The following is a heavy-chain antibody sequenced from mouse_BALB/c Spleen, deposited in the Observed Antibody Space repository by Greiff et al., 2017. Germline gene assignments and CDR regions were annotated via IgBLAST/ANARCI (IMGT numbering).Heavy chain of an antibody. D-gene: IGHD3-3*01. CDR3: ARDRALFPGTY. Sequence: EVQVVESGPGLVKPSQSLSLTCSVTGYSITSGYYWNWIRQFPGNKLEWMGYISYDGSNNYNPSLKNRISITRDTSKNQFFLKLNSVTTEDTATYYCARDRALFPGTYWGQGTTLTVSS. J-gene: IGHJ2*01. CDR1: GYSITSGYY. CDR2: ISYDGSN. V-gene: IGHV3-6*02.